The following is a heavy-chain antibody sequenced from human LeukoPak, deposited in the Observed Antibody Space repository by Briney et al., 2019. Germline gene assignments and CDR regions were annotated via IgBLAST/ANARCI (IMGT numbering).Heavy chain of an antibody. J-gene: IGHJ4*02. Sequence: SETLALTCAVYGGSFSGYYWSWIRQPPGKGLEWIGEINHSGSTNYNPSLKSRVTISVDTSKNQFSLKLSSVTAADTAVDYCARLETYGGNSAYYFDYWGQGTLVTVSS. CDR2: INHSGST. CDR1: GGSFSGYY. D-gene: IGHD4-23*01. CDR3: ARLETYGGNSAYYFDY. V-gene: IGHV4-34*01.